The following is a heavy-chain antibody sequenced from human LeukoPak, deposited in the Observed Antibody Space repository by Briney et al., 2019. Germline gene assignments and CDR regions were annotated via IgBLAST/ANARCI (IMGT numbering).Heavy chain of an antibody. CDR1: GGSISSYY. J-gene: IGHJ4*02. V-gene: IGHV4-59*08. D-gene: IGHD4-23*01. CDR2: IYYSGST. Sequence: SEALSLTCTVSGGSISSYYWSWIRQPPGKGLEWIGYIYYSGSTNYNPSLKSRVTISVDTSKNQFSLKLSSVTAADTAVYYCARHLRRYDYGGNEPFDYWGQGTLVTVSS. CDR3: ARHLRRYDYGGNEPFDY.